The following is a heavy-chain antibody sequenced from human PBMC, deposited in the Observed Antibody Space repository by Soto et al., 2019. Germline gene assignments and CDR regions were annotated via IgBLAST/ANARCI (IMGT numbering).Heavy chain of an antibody. Sequence: SETLSLPCTVSGCSISSGGYYWSWIRQHPGKGLEWIGYIYYSGSTYYNPSLKSRVTISVDTSKNQFSLKLSSVTAADTAVYYCARDFTDSSGPTLGMGVWGQGTTVTVSS. CDR3: ARDFTDSSGPTLGMGV. CDR2: IYYSGST. J-gene: IGHJ6*02. V-gene: IGHV4-31*03. D-gene: IGHD6-19*01. CDR1: GCSISSGGYY.